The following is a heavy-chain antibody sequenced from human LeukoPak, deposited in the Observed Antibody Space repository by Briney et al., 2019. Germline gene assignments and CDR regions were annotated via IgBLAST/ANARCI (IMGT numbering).Heavy chain of an antibody. CDR1: GFTFSGYG. J-gene: IGHJ4*02. CDR3: ARDLSGYSYGYPPDY. D-gene: IGHD5-18*01. V-gene: IGHV3-30*02. Sequence: GGSLRLSCAASGFTFSGYGMHWVRQAPGKGLEWVAFIRYDGSSEYYADSVKGRFTISRDNAKNSLYLQMNSLRAEDTAVYYCARDLSGYSYGYPPDYWGQGTLVTVSS. CDR2: IRYDGSSE.